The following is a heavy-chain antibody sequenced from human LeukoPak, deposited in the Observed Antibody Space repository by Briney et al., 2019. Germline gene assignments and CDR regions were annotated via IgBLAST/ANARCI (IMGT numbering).Heavy chain of an antibody. Sequence: WMGWINPNSGGTNYAQKFQGRVTMTRDTSISTAYMELSRLRSDDTAVYYCARDETYESSGALGSWGQGTLVTVSS. CDR2: INPNSGGT. J-gene: IGHJ5*02. D-gene: IGHD3-22*01. CDR3: ARDETYESSGALGS. V-gene: IGHV1-2*02.